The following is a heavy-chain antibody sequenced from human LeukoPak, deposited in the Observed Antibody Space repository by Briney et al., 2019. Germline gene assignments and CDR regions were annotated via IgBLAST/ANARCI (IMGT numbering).Heavy chain of an antibody. CDR1: GFTFSSYA. CDR2: ISGSGRST. J-gene: IGHJ4*02. Sequence: GGSLRLSCAASGFTFSSYAMSWVRQAPGKGLEWVSVISGSGRSTYYADSVKGRFTISRDKSKNSLYLQMNSLRVEDTAIYYCAKSIVNSGTYIPFDYWGQGTLVTVSS. V-gene: IGHV3-23*01. CDR3: AKSIVNSGTYIPFDY. D-gene: IGHD1-26*01.